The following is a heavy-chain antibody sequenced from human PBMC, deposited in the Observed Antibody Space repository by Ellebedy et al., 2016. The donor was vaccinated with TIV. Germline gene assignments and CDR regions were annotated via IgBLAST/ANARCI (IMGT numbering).Heavy chain of an antibody. Sequence: GESLKISCAAAEFTVSSYYMKWVRQTPGEGLEWVSVIYSSGNTYYADYVKGRFTISRDSSRNTLNLQMNSLRAEDTAVYHCAREDSRSYSFDIWGQGTMVTVSS. V-gene: IGHV3-53*01. CDR3: AREDSRSYSFDI. D-gene: IGHD6-6*01. J-gene: IGHJ3*02. CDR2: IYSSGNT. CDR1: EFTVSSYY.